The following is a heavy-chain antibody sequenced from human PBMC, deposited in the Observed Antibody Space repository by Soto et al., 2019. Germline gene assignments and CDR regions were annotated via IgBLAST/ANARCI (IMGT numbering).Heavy chain of an antibody. J-gene: IGHJ4*02. CDR2: IIPIFGTP. CDR3: ARDRDDYGSWNDYNRIDF. CDR1: GGIFSTYA. D-gene: IGHD3-10*01. V-gene: IGHV1-69*01. Sequence: QVQLVQSGAEVKKPGSSVKVSCKASGGIFSTYAISWLRQAPGQGLEWMGGIIPIFGTPNYAQRFQGRVTITADESTTTSYMELSRLKSEDTAVYYCARDRDDYGSWNDYNRIDFWGQGTLVTVSS.